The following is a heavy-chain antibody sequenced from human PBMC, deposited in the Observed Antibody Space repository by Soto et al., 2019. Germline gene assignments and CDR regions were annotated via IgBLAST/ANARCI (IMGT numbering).Heavy chain of an antibody. J-gene: IGHJ4*02. CDR1: GFIFKMYW. D-gene: IGHD3-10*01. CDR2: IYNDGTYS. V-gene: IGHV3-74*01. Sequence: GSLRLSCAASGFIFKMYWMHWVRQSPGKGLVWISRIYNDGTYSDYADSVRGRFTISRDNVNDTLYLQMNNLRAEDSGLYYCTRGPRPISTGTGAYWGQGTQVTVSS. CDR3: TRGPRPISTGTGAY.